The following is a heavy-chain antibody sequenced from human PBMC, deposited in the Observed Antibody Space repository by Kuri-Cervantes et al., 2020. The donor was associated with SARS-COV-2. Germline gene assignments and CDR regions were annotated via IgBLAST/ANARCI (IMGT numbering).Heavy chain of an antibody. CDR1: GFTFSDYC. Sequence: GGSLRLSCAASGFTFSDYCMSWIRQAPGKGLEWVSYISSSSSYTNYADSVKGRFTISRDNAKNSLYLQMNSLRAEDTAVYYCWRVKLEYQLPWEFWFDPWGQGTLVTVSS. CDR3: WRVKLEYQLPWEFWFDP. V-gene: IGHV3-11*05. CDR2: ISSSSSYT. D-gene: IGHD2-2*01. J-gene: IGHJ5*02.